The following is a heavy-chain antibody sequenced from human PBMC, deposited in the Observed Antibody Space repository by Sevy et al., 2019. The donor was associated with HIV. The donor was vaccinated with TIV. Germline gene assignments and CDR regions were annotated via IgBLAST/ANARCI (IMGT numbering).Heavy chain of an antibody. D-gene: IGHD6-19*01. V-gene: IGHV3-21*04. Sequence: GGSLRLSCAASGFIFSGYNMHWVRQAPGKGLEWVSSISTSSTYIYQADSVKGRFTISRDNAQNSVYLQMNSLRVEDTAVYYCAKASTPASETWDYWGQGTLVTVSS. CDR2: ISTSSTYI. CDR3: AKASTPASETWDY. CDR1: GFIFSGYN. J-gene: IGHJ4*02.